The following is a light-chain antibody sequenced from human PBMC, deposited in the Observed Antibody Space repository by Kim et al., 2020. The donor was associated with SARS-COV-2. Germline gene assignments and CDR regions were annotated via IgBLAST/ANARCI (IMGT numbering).Light chain of an antibody. Sequence: QMTQSPSTVPASVGDRIIITCRASQNIGKWLAWYQQKPEKAPKLLINMASNLEPAVPSRFSGSGSGTEFTLTISSLQPDDYATYYCQQYNDWPSVTFGGGTKVDIK. V-gene: IGKV1-5*03. CDR3: QQYNDWPSVT. CDR1: QNIGKW. J-gene: IGKJ4*01. CDR2: MAS.